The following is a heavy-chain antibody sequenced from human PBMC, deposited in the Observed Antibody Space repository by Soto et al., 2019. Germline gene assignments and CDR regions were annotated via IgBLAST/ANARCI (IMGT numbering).Heavy chain of an antibody. J-gene: IGHJ3*02. CDR1: GGSISSYY. V-gene: IGHV4-59*01. CDR2: IYYSGST. D-gene: IGHD5-18*01. Sequence: PSETLSLTCTVSGGSISSYYWSWIRQPPGKGLEWIGYIYYSGSTNYNPSLKSRVTISVDTSKNQFSLKLSSVTAADTAVYYCARDRDSYGRGGAFDIWGQGTMVTVSS. CDR3: ARDRDSYGRGGAFDI.